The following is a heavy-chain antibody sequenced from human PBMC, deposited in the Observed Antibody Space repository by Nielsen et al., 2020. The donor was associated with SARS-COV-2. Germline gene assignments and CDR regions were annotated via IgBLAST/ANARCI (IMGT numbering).Heavy chain of an antibody. CDR2: IYYSGST. J-gene: IGHJ6*03. Sequence: GSLRLSCTVSGGSISTYYWSWIRQPPGKGLEWIGYIYYSGSTNCNPSLKSRVTISVDTSKNQFSLKLSSVTAADTAVYYCARVPLELVGAYYSYHMDVWGKGTTVTVSS. CDR1: GGSISTYY. CDR3: ARVPLELVGAYYSYHMDV. V-gene: IGHV4-59*01. D-gene: IGHD6-6*01.